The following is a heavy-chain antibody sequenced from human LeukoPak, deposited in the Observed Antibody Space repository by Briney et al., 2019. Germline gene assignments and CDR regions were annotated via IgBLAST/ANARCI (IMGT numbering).Heavy chain of an antibody. CDR3: ARPDQRGYTYGYSAFDI. CDR1: GGSITSGNYY. J-gene: IGHJ3*02. CDR2: IYYSGRT. V-gene: IGHV4-39*01. D-gene: IGHD5-18*01. Sequence: PSETLSLXCTVSGGSITSGNYYWGWIRQPPGKGLEWIGSIYYSGRTYYNPSLKSRVTMSVDTSNNQFSLKLSPVTAADTAVYYCARPDQRGYTYGYSAFDIWGQGTMVTVSS.